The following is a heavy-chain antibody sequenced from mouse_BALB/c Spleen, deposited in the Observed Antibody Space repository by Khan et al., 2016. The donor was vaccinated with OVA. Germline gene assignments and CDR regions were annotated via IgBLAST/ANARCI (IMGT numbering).Heavy chain of an antibody. Sequence: QIQLVQSGPELKKPGETVKISCKASGYTFTNYGMNWVKQSPGKALKWMGWINTYTGKPTYADDFKGRFAFSLETSASTAYLQINTLTNDDTATYFCARPRYISYTLDHWGQGTTVTGSS. CDR1: GYTFTNYG. CDR3: ARPRYISYTLDH. D-gene: IGHD1-1*01. CDR2: INTYTGKP. J-gene: IGHJ4*01. V-gene: IGHV9-3-1*01.